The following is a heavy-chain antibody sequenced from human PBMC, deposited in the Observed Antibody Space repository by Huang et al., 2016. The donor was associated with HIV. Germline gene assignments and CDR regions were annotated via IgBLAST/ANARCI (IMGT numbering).Heavy chain of an antibody. V-gene: IGHV4-39*01. D-gene: IGHD6-13*01. J-gene: IGHJ4*02. CDR1: GDFISRTNYY. Sequence: QLQLQESGPGQVKPSETLSLTCTVSGDFISRTNYYWGWIRQSPGKGLEWVGSVYQSGSTNYNPSLKIRFTLSVDTSRNQFALRLNSVTAADTAVYYCASQHIGAAATWFWGRGTQVAVSS. CDR2: VYQSGST. CDR3: ASQHIGAAATWF.